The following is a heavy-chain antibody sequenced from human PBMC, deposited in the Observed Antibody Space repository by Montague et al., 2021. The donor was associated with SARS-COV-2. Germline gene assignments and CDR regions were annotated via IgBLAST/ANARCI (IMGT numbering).Heavy chain of an antibody. V-gene: IGHV4-39*01. CDR1: GGSISSRSYY. J-gene: IGHJ4*02. Sequence: SETLSLTCTVSGGSISSRSYYWGWIRPPPGKGLEWIGSIYYSGSTYYNPSLKSRVTISADTSKNQLSLKLSSVTAADTAVYYCARQVGTMIVVVIIKLRYYFDYWGQGTLVAVSS. CDR3: ARQVGTMIVVVIIKLRYYFDY. CDR2: IYYSGST. D-gene: IGHD3-22*01.